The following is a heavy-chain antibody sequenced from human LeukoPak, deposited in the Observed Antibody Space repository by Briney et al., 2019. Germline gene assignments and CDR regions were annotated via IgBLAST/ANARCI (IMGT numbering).Heavy chain of an antibody. Sequence: SVKVSRKASGGTFSSYAISWVRQAPGQGLEWMGGIIPIFGTANYAQKFQGRVTITVDKSTSTAYMELSSVTAADTAVYYCARTTEGYCSSTRCYGFDYYYYMDVWGKGTTVTISS. CDR1: GGTFSSYA. J-gene: IGHJ6*03. CDR3: ARTTEGYCSSTRCYGFDYYYYMDV. D-gene: IGHD2-2*01. V-gene: IGHV1-69*06. CDR2: IIPIFGTA.